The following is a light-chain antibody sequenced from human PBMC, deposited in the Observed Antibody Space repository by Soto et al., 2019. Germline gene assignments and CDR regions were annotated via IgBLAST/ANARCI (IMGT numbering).Light chain of an antibody. J-gene: IGLJ3*02. CDR2: EVS. Sequence: QSALTQPPSASGSPGQSVTISCTGTSSDVGPYNFVSWYQQHPGKAPKLMIYEVSNRPSGVSNRFSGSKSGNTASLTISGLQAEDEADYYCSSYTSSSTQVFGGGTKLTVL. CDR1: SSDVGPYNF. CDR3: SSYTSSSTQV. V-gene: IGLV2-14*01.